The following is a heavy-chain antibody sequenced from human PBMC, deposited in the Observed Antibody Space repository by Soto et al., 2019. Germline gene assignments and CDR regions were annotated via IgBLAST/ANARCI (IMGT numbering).Heavy chain of an antibody. Sequence: EVQLVESGGGLVQPGGSLRLSCAASGFTFSSYEMNWVRQAPGKGLEWVSYISSSGSTIYYADSVKGRFTISRDNAKNSLYLQMNSLRAEDTAVYYCAKKVNSGPGSQYFDYWGQGTLVTVSS. CDR1: GFTFSSYE. D-gene: IGHD3-10*01. CDR2: ISSSGSTI. CDR3: AKKVNSGPGSQYFDY. V-gene: IGHV3-48*03. J-gene: IGHJ4*02.